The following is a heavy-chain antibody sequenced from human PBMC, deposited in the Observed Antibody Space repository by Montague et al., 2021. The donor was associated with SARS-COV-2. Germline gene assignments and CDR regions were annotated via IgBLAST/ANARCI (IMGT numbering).Heavy chain of an antibody. V-gene: IGHV4-39*01. CDR1: GGSISSSSYY. Sequence: SETLSLTCTVSGGSISSSSYYWGWIRQPPGKGLERIGSIYYSGSTYYNPSLKSRVTISVDTSKNQFSLKLSSVTAADTAVYYCARHMGQVYGGNTNVPTFGYWDQGTLVTVSS. CDR2: IYYSGST. D-gene: IGHD4-23*01. J-gene: IGHJ4*02. CDR3: ARHMGQVYGGNTNVPTFGY.